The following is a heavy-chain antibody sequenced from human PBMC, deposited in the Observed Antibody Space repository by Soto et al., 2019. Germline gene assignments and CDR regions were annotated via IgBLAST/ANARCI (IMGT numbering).Heavy chain of an antibody. CDR2: VSHDGRNT. J-gene: IGHJ4*02. D-gene: IGHD6-19*01. CDR3: AKGGRQWLVTSDFNY. Sequence: VQLVESGGGVVQPGRSLRLSCAASGFTFSDYAMHWVRQAPGKGLEWVAVVSHDGRNTHYEDSVKGRFTISRDSSKDTVSLEMSSLRAEDTAVYYCAKGGRQWLVTSDFNYWGQGALVTVSS. CDR1: GFTFSDYA. V-gene: IGHV3-30*18.